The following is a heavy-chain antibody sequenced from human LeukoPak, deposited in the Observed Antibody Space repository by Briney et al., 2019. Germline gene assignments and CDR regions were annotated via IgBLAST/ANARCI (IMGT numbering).Heavy chain of an antibody. J-gene: IGHJ4*02. CDR3: ARDGGYDFWSGYYQDY. CDR2: IKQDGSER. CDR1: SFTFSSYW. D-gene: IGHD3-3*01. Sequence: PGGSLRLSCAGSSFTFSSYWMSWVRPAPGKGLECVANIKQDGSERYSVDSVKGRFTISRDNAKNSLYLQMNSLRAEDTAVYYCARDGGYDFWSGYYQDYWGQGTLVTVSS. V-gene: IGHV3-7*01.